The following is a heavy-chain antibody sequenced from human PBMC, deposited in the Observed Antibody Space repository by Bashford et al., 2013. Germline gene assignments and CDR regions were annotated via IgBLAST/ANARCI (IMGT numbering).Heavy chain of an antibody. Sequence: VRQAPGKGLEWLSAISSDGRDKSYADSVKGRFTISRDNAKNSLYLQMNSLRANDTAVYYCVKGTYASVWSPIDYWGQGTLVTVSS. CDR2: ISSDGRDK. D-gene: IGHD5/OR15-5a*01. CDR3: VKGTYASVWSPIDY. V-gene: IGHV3-21*01. J-gene: IGHJ4*02.